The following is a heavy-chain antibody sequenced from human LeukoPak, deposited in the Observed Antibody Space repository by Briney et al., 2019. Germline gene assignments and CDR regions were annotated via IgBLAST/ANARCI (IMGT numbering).Heavy chain of an antibody. CDR2: IYYSGST. V-gene: IGHV4-59*01. Sequence: SETLSLTCTVSGGSISSYYWSWIRQPPGKGLEWIGYIYYSGSTSYNPSLKSRVTISVDTSKNQFSLKLSSVTAADTAVYYCARDRFFDWNDSDAFDIWGQGTMVTVSS. J-gene: IGHJ3*02. D-gene: IGHD1-1*01. CDR3: ARDRFFDWNDSDAFDI. CDR1: GGSISSYY.